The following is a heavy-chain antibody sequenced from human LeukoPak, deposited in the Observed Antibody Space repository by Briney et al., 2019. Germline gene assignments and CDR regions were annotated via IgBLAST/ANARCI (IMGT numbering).Heavy chain of an antibody. CDR3: ARDRRGGSWYYDY. V-gene: IGHV4-38-2*02. D-gene: IGHD2-15*01. CDR2: IYHSGST. Sequence: PSETLSLTCAVSSYSISSGYYWGWIRPPPGKGLEWIGRIYHSGSTYYNPSLKSRVTISVDTSKNQFSLKLSSVTAADTAVYYCARDRRGGSWYYDYWGQGTLVTVSS. CDR1: SYSISSGYY. J-gene: IGHJ4*02.